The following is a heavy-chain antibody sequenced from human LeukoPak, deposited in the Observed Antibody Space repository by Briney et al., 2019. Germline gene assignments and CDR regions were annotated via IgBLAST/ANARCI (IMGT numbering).Heavy chain of an antibody. V-gene: IGHV3-7*01. D-gene: IGHD3-10*01. CDR3: ARDGGGSFDY. J-gene: IGHJ4*02. Sequence: GGSLILSCAASGFTFSSYWMTWVRQAPGKGLEWVANIKQDGSAKYYVDSLRGRFSISRDNVKNSLFLQMNSLSAEDTAVYYCARDGGGSFDYWGQGTLVTVSS. CDR2: IKQDGSAK. CDR1: GFTFSSYW.